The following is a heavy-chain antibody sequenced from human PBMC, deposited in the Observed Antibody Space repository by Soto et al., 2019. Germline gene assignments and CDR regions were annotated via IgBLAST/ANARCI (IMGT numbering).Heavy chain of an antibody. CDR2: IFTGGST. D-gene: IGHD1-20*01. CDR1: GFIVNTNY. CDR3: ARDPPITSDFGLDV. Sequence: LRLSCAASGFIVNTNYMTWVRQAPGKGLEWLSFIFTGGSTYYADSVKGRFTISRDDSKNTVYLQMNSLRVDDTAIYYCARDPPITSDFGLDVWGQGTTVTVSS. J-gene: IGHJ6*02. V-gene: IGHV3-66*01.